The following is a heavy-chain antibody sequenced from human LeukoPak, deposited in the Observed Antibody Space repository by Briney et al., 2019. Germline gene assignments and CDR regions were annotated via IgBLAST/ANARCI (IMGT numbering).Heavy chain of an antibody. Sequence: SETLSLTCGVSGLPFSNYYWSWVRQSPTQGVEWLGEINHSGYTNYNPSVRSLDTMSINTPENQFSLKLTPVTAADAGVYYCTRAVAGHPDWGQGTLVIVSS. D-gene: IGHD6-19*01. CDR3: TRAVAGHPD. CDR2: INHSGYT. V-gene: IGHV4-34*01. J-gene: IGHJ4*02. CDR1: GLPFSNYY.